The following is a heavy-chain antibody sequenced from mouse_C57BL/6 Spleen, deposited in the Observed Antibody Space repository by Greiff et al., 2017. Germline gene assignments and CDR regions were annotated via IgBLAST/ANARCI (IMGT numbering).Heavy chain of an antibody. D-gene: IGHD1-1*01. Sequence: DVHLVESGGGLVQSGRSLRLSCATSGFTFSDFYMEWVRQAPGKGLEWIAASRNKANDYTTEYSASVKGRFIVSRDTSQSILYLQMNALRAEDTAIYYCARDGYYGSSFPFAYWGQGTLVTVSA. CDR2: SRNKANDYTT. CDR3: ARDGYYGSSFPFAY. V-gene: IGHV7-1*01. J-gene: IGHJ3*01. CDR1: GFTFSDFY.